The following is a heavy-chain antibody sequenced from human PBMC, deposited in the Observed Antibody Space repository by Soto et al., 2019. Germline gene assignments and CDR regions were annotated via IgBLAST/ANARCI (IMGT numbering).Heavy chain of an antibody. Sequence: GGSLRLSCAASGFTFSSYEMNWVRQAPGKGLEWVSYISSSGSTIYYADSVKGRFTISRDNAKNSLYLQMNSLRAEDTAVYYCARDPDGYYYYYGMDVWGQGTRVTLSS. CDR2: ISSSGSTI. CDR3: ARDPDGYYYYYGMDV. V-gene: IGHV3-48*03. J-gene: IGHJ6*02. CDR1: GFTFSSYE.